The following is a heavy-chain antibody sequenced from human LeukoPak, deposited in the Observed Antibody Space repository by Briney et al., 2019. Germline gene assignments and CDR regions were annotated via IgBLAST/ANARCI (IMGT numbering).Heavy chain of an antibody. J-gene: IGHJ4*02. CDR1: GYSFSDYH. Sequence: ASVKVSCKASGYSFSDYHINWVRQASGQGPEWMGWINPNSGGTNYAQKFQGRVTMTRDTSISTAYMELSRLRSDDTAVYYCARGPFGDYVDYWGQGTLVTVSS. D-gene: IGHD3-10*01. CDR2: INPNSGGT. CDR3: ARGPFGDYVDY. V-gene: IGHV1-2*02.